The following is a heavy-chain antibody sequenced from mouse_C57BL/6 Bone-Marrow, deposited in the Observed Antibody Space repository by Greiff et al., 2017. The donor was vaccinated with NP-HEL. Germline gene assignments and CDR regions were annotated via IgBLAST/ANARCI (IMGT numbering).Heavy chain of an antibody. CDR2: IDPNRGGT. V-gene: IGHV1-72*01. J-gene: IGHJ2*01. CDR1: GYTFTNYW. Sequence: QVQLQQPGAELVKPGASVKLSCKASGYTFTNYWMHWVKQRPGRGLEWIGRIDPNRGGTKYNEKFKNKATLTVAKPSSTAYMQHSSLTSEDSAVDYCARYYYGSGYVDYWGQGTTLTVSS. CDR3: ARYYYGSGYVDY. D-gene: IGHD1-1*01.